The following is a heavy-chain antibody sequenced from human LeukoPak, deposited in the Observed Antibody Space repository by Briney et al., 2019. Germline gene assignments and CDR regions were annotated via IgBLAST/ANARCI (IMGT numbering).Heavy chain of an antibody. CDR1: GYTFTGYY. CDR3: ASDYSSTSCLNDY. D-gene: IGHD2-2*01. J-gene: IGHJ4*02. CDR2: INPNSGGT. V-gene: IGHV1-2*02. Sequence: ASVKVSCKASGYTFTGYYMHWVRQAPGQGLEWMGWINPNSGGTNYAQKFQGRVTMTRDTSISTAYMELSRLRSDDTAVYYCASDYSSTSCLNDYWGQGTLVTVSS.